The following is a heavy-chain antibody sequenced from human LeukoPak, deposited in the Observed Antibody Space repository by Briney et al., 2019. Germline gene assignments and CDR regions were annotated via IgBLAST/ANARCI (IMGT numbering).Heavy chain of an antibody. CDR2: IGTAGEI. CDR3: ARAAYSSTWYSRYFDL. D-gene: IGHD6-13*01. CDR1: GFTFRSYD. J-gene: IGHJ2*01. Sequence: PGGSLRLSCAASGFTFRSYDMHWVRQAPGKGLEWVSGIGTAGEIYYPGSVKGRFTISRENAKNSFYLQMNSLRAGDTAVYYCARAAYSSTWYSRYFDLWGRGTLVTVSS. V-gene: IGHV3-13*01.